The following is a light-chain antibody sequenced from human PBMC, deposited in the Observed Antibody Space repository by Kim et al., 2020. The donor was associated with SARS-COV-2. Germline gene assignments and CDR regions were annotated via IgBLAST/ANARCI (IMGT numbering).Light chain of an antibody. V-gene: IGKV3-20*01. CDR1: QSVTCYN. CDR3: QQYDNSPDT. CDR2: GTC. Sequence: LSPGERATLSCGARQSVTCYNIPWSQQKPGQAPGLLIYGTCSRTTGSPGRFSGSGSGTDFTLTISRVEPEDFEVYYCQQYDNSPDTFGQGTRLEI. J-gene: IGKJ2*01.